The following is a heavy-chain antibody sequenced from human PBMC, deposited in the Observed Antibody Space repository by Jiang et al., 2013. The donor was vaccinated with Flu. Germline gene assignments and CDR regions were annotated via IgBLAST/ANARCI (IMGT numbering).Heavy chain of an antibody. D-gene: IGHD6-13*01. J-gene: IGHJ4*02. V-gene: IGHV5-51*01. CDR3: ARQRIAAADHFDY. CDR2: IYPGDSDT. CDR1: SFTSYW. Sequence: SFTSYWIGWVRQMPGKGLEWMGIIYPGDSDTRYSPSFQGQVTISADKSISTAYLQWSSLKASDTAMYYCARQRIAAADHFDYWGQGTLVTVSS.